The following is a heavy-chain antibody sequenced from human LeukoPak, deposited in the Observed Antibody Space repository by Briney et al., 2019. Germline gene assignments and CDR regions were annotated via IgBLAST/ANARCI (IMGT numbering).Heavy chain of an antibody. V-gene: IGHV4-34*01. CDR1: GGSFSGYY. J-gene: IGHJ4*02. CDR2: INHSGST. D-gene: IGHD6-19*01. Sequence: SETLSLTCAVYGGSFSGYYWSWIRQPPGKGLEWIGEINHSGSTNYNPSLKSRVTISVDTSRNQFSLKLSSVTAADTAVYYCARGPSSGWYGVFDYWGQGTLVTVSS. CDR3: ARGPSSGWYGVFDY.